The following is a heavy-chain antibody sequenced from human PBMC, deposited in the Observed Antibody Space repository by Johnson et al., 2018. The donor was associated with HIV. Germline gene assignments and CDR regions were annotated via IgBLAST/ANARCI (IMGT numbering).Heavy chain of an antibody. J-gene: IGHJ3*01. CDR2: LYSTGPS. D-gene: IGHD5-24*01. CDR1: GFTVSHYY. Sequence: VQLVESGGGLIQPGESLRLSCAASGFTVSHYYMGWVRQAPGKGLAFVAVLYSTGPSFYADSVAGRFTISSDNSKNTLDLQMSSLRVEDTAVYYCARDTEEAKMEAFDLWGQGTMVTVSS. V-gene: IGHV3-53*01. CDR3: ARDTEEAKMEAFDL.